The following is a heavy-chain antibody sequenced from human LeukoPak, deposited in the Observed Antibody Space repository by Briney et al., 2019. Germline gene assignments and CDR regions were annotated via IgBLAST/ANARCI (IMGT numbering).Heavy chain of an antibody. V-gene: IGHV1-2*02. CDR1: GYTFTGYY. Sequence: ASVKVSCKASGYTFTGYYMHWVRQAPGQGREWMGWINPNSGGTNYAQKFQGRVTMTRDTSISTAYMELSRLRSDDTAVYYCASSRIAARGYNWFDPWGQGTLVTVSS. J-gene: IGHJ5*02. CDR2: INPNSGGT. CDR3: ASSRIAARGYNWFDP. D-gene: IGHD6-6*01.